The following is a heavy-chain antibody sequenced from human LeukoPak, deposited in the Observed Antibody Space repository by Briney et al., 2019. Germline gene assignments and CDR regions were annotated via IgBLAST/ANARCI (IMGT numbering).Heavy chain of an antibody. CDR1: GGSISSYY. V-gene: IGHV4-59*12. CDR2: IYYSGST. Sequence: PSETLSLTCTVSGGSISSYYWSWIRQPPGKGLEWIGYIYYSGSTNYNPSLKSRVTISVDTSKNQFSLKLSSVTAADTAVYYCARDRDDGYKAFDYWGQGTLVTVSS. CDR3: ARDRDDGYKAFDY. J-gene: IGHJ4*02. D-gene: IGHD5-24*01.